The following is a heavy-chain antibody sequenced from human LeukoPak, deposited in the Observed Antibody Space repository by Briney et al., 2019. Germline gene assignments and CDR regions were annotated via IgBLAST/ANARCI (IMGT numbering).Heavy chain of an antibody. J-gene: IGHJ4*02. Sequence: GGSLRLSCAASGFTFSSYGMSWVRQAPGKGREWVSAISGSGGSTYYADSVKGRFTISRDKAKNSLYLQMNRLRAEDTAVYYCVREGFFDYWGQGALVTVSS. CDR3: VREGFFDY. CDR1: GFTFSSYG. CDR2: ISGSGGST. V-gene: IGHV3-23*01.